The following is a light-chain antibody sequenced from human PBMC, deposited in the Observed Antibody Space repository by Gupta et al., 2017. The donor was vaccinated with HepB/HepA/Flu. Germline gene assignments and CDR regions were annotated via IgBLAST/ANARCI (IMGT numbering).Light chain of an antibody. J-gene: IGKJ2*01. CDR3: QQNDNSPHT. CDR2: DAS. CDR1: QSISSH. V-gene: IGKV1-39*01. Sequence: DLQMTQSPSSLSASVGDRVTITCRASQSISSHLNWYQQTPGKAPKVLIYDASTLQSGVPSRFSGSGSGTDFTLTISRLHPEDFASYYCQQNDNSPHTFGLGTKLEIK.